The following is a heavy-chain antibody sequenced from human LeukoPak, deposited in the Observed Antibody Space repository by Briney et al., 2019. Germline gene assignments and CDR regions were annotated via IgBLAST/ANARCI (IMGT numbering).Heavy chain of an antibody. CDR2: FYTSANT. J-gene: IGHJ6*03. V-gene: IGHV4-4*09. CDR1: GDSVSGYY. Sequence: PSDTLSLTCTVSGDSVSGYYGSWIRQPPGKGLEWIGYFYTSANTNYNPSLKSRVTVSVDTSKNQFSLKLTSVTAADTAVYYCARGLRDEERHYGYYYMDVWGKGTTVTVS. CDR3: ARGLRDEERHYGYYYMDV. D-gene: IGHD3-22*01.